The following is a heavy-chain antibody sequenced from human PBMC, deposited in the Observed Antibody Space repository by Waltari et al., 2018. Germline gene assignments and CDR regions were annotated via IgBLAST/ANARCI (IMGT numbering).Heavy chain of an antibody. D-gene: IGHD3-3*01. V-gene: IGHV4-34*01. CDR1: GGSFSGYY. CDR2: INHSGST. CDR3: ARHVEYYEFWSGQGNWFDP. J-gene: IGHJ5*02. Sequence: QVQLQQWGAGLLKPSETLSLTCAVYGGSFSGYYWSWIRQPPGKGLEWIGEINHSGSTNYNASLKSRVTISVQTSKNQFSLKLSSVTAADTAVYYCARHVEYYEFWSGQGNWFDPWGQGTLVTVSS.